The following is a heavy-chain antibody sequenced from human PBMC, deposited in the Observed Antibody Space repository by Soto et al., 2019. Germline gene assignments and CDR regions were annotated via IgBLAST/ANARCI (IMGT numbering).Heavy chain of an antibody. J-gene: IGHJ6*01. D-gene: IGHD2-2*01. V-gene: IGHV5-51*01. CDR1: GYSFTNYW. CDR3: PRPAAPRSYCYGGDG. Sequence: GPSVTISCQGSGYSFTNYWIGWVRQMPGKGLEWMGIIYPVDSDTKYSPSFQVQVTISADKSISTASLQWSNLKASDASMYYCPRPAAPRSYCYGGDGCGQGSTVAASS. CDR2: IYPVDSDT.